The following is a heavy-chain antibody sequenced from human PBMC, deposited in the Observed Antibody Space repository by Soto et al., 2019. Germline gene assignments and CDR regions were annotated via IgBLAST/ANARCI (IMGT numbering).Heavy chain of an antibody. Sequence: QVQLQQWGAGLLKPSETLSLTCAVYGESFSDYFWGWIRQPPGKRLEWIGEINDVVSTNYNPSLRGHYTTSLDASQSLLSLKLNSVTAADTAVYYCVKALFTFTYGGQYVVDNWGQGKMGTVSS. CDR2: INDVVST. J-gene: IGHJ3*02. CDR3: VKALFTFTYGGQYVVDN. CDR1: GESFSDYF. V-gene: IGHV4-34*01. D-gene: IGHD3-10*02.